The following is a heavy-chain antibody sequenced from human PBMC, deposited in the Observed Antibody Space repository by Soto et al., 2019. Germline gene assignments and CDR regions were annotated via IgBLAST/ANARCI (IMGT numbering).Heavy chain of an antibody. V-gene: IGHV4-4*02. Sequence: PSETLSLTCAVSGGSISSSNWWSWVRQPPGKGLEWIGEIYHSGSTNYNPSLKSRVTISVDKSKNQFSLKLSSVTAADTAVYYCATHKFGSPETFDYWGQGTLVTVSS. CDR1: GGSISSSNW. D-gene: IGHD1-26*01. CDR3: ATHKFGSPETFDY. CDR2: IYHSGST. J-gene: IGHJ4*02.